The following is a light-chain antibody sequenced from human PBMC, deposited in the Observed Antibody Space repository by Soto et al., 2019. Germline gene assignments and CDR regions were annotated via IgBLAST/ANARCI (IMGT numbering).Light chain of an antibody. Sequence: LTQPASVSGSPGQSITISCTVTGSDVRTYNLVSWYQQHPGKVPKLIIYEASKRPSGVSNRFSGSQPGSTASLTVSGLQAEDEADYYCCSYAGDKTYVFGSGTKVTVL. V-gene: IGLV2-23*01. J-gene: IGLJ1*01. CDR1: GSDVRTYNL. CDR2: EAS. CDR3: CSYAGDKTYV.